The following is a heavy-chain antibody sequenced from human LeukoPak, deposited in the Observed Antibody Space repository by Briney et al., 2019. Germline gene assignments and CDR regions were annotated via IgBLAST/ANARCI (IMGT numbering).Heavy chain of an antibody. CDR3: ARDPVEWELLLDY. Sequence: GGSLRLSCAASGFTFSSYWMGWVRQAPGKRLEWVANMNIDGSEKYYADTAKGQFTISRDNARNSVYLQMNSLRVEDTAVYYCARDPVEWELLLDYWGQGTLVTVSS. CDR2: MNIDGSEK. V-gene: IGHV3-7*01. D-gene: IGHD1-26*01. CDR1: GFTFSSYW. J-gene: IGHJ4*02.